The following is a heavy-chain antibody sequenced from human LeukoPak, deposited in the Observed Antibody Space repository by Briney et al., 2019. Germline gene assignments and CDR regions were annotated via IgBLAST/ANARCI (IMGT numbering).Heavy chain of an antibody. CDR2: IWYDGSNK. D-gene: IGHD4-17*01. Sequence: GGSLRLSCAASGFTFSSYGMHWVRQAPGKGLEWVAVIWYDGSNKYYADSVKGRFTISRDNSKNTLYLQMNSLRAEDTAVYYCARKDGDNWFDPWGQGTLVTVSS. CDR3: ARKDGDNWFDP. V-gene: IGHV3-33*08. CDR1: GFTFSSYG. J-gene: IGHJ5*02.